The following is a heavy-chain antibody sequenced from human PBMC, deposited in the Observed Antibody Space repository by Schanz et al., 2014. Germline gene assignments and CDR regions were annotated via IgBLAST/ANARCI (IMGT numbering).Heavy chain of an antibody. CDR2: ISNRGTTT. CDR3: ARNSGNFYDY. Sequence: EVQLVESEGGLVQPGGSLRLSCTASGFTFKGYAMNWVRQGPGKGVEAISYISNRGTTTNYADSVKGRFTISRDNARDSLYLQMNSLRDEDTAVYYCARNSGNFYDYWGQGTRVTVSS. V-gene: IGHV3-48*02. D-gene: IGHD1-7*01. CDR1: GFTFKGYA. J-gene: IGHJ4*02.